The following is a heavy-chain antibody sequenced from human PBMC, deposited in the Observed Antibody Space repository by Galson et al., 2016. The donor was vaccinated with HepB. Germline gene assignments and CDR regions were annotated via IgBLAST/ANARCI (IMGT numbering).Heavy chain of an antibody. D-gene: IGHD6-13*01. CDR3: TRTISATAGID. J-gene: IGHJ4*02. Sequence: SLRLSCAASGFTFSSYWMSWVRQAPGKGLEWLANIKQDGSVKYYVDSVRGRFTISRDNAMNSLYLQMSSLRAEDTALYYCTRTISATAGIDWGQGTLVTVSS. CDR2: IKQDGSVK. V-gene: IGHV3-7*04. CDR1: GFTFSSYW.